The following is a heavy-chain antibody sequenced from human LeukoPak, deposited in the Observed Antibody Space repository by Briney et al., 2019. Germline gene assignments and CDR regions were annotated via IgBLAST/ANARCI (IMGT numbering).Heavy chain of an antibody. J-gene: IGHJ4*02. D-gene: IGHD3-22*01. CDR1: GYLISSDNY. Sequence: SETLSLTCAVSGYLISSDNYWVWIRQPPGQGLEWTGGIYHSGSTYYNPSLKSRVTMSVDTSKNQFSLKLSSLTAADTAVYHCASPLRNSSSSNYMLGFDYWGQGTLVTVSS. V-gene: IGHV4-38-2*01. CDR3: ASPLRNSSSSNYMLGFDY. CDR2: IYHSGST.